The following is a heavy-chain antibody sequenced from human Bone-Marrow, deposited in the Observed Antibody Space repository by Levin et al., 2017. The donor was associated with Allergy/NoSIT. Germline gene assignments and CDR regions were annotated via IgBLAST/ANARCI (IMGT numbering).Heavy chain of an antibody. Sequence: SQTLSLTCTVSGGSVSSGSYYWSWIRQPPGKGLEWIGYIYYSGSTNYNPSLKSRVTISVDTSKNQFSLKLSSVTAADTAVYYCARVLQLWTPFDYWGQGTLVTVSS. CDR1: GGSVSSGSYY. CDR2: IYYSGST. J-gene: IGHJ4*02. V-gene: IGHV4-61*01. CDR3: ARVLQLWTPFDY. D-gene: IGHD5-18*01.